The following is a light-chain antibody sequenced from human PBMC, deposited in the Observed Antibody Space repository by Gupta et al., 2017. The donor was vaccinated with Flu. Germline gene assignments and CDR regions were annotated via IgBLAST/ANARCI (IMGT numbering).Light chain of an antibody. CDR3: SSFTTSSTWV. V-gene: IGLV2-14*01. Sequence: SALTQPASVSGSPGQSNTISCTWTSSDVGGYNYVSWYQQHPGKAPKLIIYEVNYRPSGVSDRFSGSKSDTTASLTISGLQPEDEADYYCSSFTTSSTWVFGGGTKLTVL. CDR2: EVN. CDR1: SSDVGGYNY. J-gene: IGLJ3*02.